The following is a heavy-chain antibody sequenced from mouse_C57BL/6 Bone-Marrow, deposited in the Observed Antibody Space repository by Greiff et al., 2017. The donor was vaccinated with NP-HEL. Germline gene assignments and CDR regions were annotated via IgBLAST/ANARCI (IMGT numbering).Heavy chain of an antibody. D-gene: IGHD2-4*01. CDR2: IYPGSGST. V-gene: IGHV1-55*01. Sequence: QVQLQQPGAELVKPGASVKMSCKASGYTFTSYWITWVKQRPGQGLEWIGDIYPGSGSTNYNEKFKSKATLTVDTSSSTAYMQLSSLTSEDSAVYYCGRGGLRRGYYAMDYWGQGTSGTVSS. CDR3: GRGGLRRGYYAMDY. J-gene: IGHJ4*01. CDR1: GYTFTSYW.